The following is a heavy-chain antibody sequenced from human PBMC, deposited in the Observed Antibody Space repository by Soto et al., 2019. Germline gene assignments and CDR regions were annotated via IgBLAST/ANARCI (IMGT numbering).Heavy chain of an antibody. Sequence: EVQLVESGGGLVPPGGSVRLSCAASGFIFKMYWMHWVRQTPGKGLVWISRIYNDGSYTDYADSVKGRFTISRDNVNDTLYLQMNNLRAEVSGLYYCTGGPRPISTGTGAYWGQGTQVTVSS. J-gene: IGHJ4*02. CDR3: TGGPRPISTGTGAY. CDR2: IYNDGSYT. D-gene: IGHD3-10*01. CDR1: GFIFKMYW. V-gene: IGHV3-74*01.